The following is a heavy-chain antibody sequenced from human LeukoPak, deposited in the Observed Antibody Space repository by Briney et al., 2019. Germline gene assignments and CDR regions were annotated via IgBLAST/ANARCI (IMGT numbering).Heavy chain of an antibody. CDR3: ARVLPGYCSGGSCYCYYYYYGMDV. J-gene: IGHJ6*02. D-gene: IGHD2-15*01. CDR2: ISYDGSDK. V-gene: IGHV3-30-3*01. Sequence: GRSLRLSCAASGFIFSSYAMHWVRQAPGKGLEWVAVISYDGSDKYYADSVKGRFTISRDNSKNTLYLQMNSLRAEDTAVYYCARVLPGYCSGGSCYCYYYYYGMDVWGQGTTVTVSS. CDR1: GFIFSSYA.